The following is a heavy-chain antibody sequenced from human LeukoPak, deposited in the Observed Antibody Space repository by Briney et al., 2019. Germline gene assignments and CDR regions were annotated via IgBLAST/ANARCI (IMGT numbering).Heavy chain of an antibody. J-gene: IGHJ4*02. V-gene: IGHV3-33*01. CDR2: IWYDGSNK. D-gene: IGHD3-22*01. CDR3: ARDRVVSSGYSVFDY. CDR1: GFTFTITG. Sequence: RGSLRLSCAAPGFTFTITGMHWVSQAPGKGLEWVAVIWYDGSNKYYADSVKGRFTISRDNSKNTLYLQMNSLRAEDTAVYYCARDRVVSSGYSVFDYWGREPWSPSPQ.